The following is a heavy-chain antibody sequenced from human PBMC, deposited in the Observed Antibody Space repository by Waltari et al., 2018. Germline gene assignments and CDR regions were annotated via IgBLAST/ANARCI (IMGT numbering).Heavy chain of an antibody. V-gene: IGHV4-59*01. CDR2: RYYSGST. CDR3: ARSGWYGGGYYYYYMDV. D-gene: IGHD6-19*01. CDR1: GGSISSYY. J-gene: IGHJ6*03. Sequence: QVQLQESGPGLVKPSETLSLTCTVSGGSISSYYWSWIRQPPGKGLEWIGYRYYSGSTTYNPSLKSRVTISVDTSKSQFSLKLSSVTAADTAVYYCARSGWYGGGYYYYYMDVWGKGTTVTVSS.